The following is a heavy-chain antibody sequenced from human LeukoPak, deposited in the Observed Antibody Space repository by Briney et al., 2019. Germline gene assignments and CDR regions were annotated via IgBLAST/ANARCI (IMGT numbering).Heavy chain of an antibody. CDR3: ARREFSGYYDY. V-gene: IGHV4-39*01. D-gene: IGHD3-22*01. Sequence: KSSETLSLTCTVSGGSISSSSYYWGWIRQPPGKGLEWIGSMYYSGSTYYNPSLKSRVTISVDTSKNQFSLKLSSVTAADTAVYYCARREFSGYYDYWGQGTLVTVSS. J-gene: IGHJ4*02. CDR2: MYYSGST. CDR1: GGSISSSSYY.